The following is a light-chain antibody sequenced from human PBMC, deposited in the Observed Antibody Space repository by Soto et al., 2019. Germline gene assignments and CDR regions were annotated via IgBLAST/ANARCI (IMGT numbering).Light chain of an antibody. CDR2: DVS. V-gene: IGLV2-14*01. CDR3: SSYKSSGFYV. J-gene: IGLJ1*01. Sequence: QSVLTQPASVSGSPGQSITISCTGTSSDVGGYNYVSWYQQHPGKAPKLMIYDVSNRPSGVSNRFSGSKSGNTASLTISGLQAEDVADYYCSSYKSSGFYVFGTGTKVTVL. CDR1: SSDVGGYNY.